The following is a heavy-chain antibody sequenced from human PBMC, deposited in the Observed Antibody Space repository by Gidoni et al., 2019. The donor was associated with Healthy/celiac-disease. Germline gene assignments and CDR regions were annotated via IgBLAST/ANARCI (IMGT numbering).Heavy chain of an antibody. D-gene: IGHD5-12*01. V-gene: IGHV3-23*04. CDR2: ISGSGGST. CDR1: GFPFRSYA. J-gene: IGHJ4*02. Sequence: EVQLVESGGGLVQPGGSLRLSCAASGFPFRSYALSWVRQAPGKGLEWVSAISGSGGSTYYADSVKGRFTISRDNSKNTLYLQMNSLRAEDTAVYYCAKAAEINSGYDRRIHFYFDYWGQGTLVTVSS. CDR3: AKAAEINSGYDRRIHFYFDY.